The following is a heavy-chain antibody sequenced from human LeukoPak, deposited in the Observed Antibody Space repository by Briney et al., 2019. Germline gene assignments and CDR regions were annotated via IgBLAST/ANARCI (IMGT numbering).Heavy chain of an antibody. V-gene: IGHV1-69*13. D-gene: IGHD3-3*01. CDR1: GGTFSSYA. Sequence: ASVKVSCKASGGTFSSYAISWVRQAPGQGLEWMGGIIPIFGTANYAQKFQGRVTITADESTSTAYMELSSLRSEDTAVYYCARDSGDEWPSTPMFDYWGQGTLVTVSS. CDR3: ARDSGDEWPSTPMFDY. J-gene: IGHJ4*02. CDR2: IIPIFGTA.